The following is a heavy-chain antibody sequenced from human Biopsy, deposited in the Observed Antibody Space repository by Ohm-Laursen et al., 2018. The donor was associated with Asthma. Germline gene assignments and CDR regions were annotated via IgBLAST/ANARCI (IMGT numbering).Heavy chain of an antibody. CDR1: GGTFNTYV. D-gene: IGHD2-2*01. CDR2: INSVFGTT. Sequence: SVKVSCKSLGGTFNTYVIGWVRQAPGQGLEWMGGINSVFGTTTYPQKFQDRVTITADDSTSTVYKELSGLRSEDTAVYYCARKAGSCISRTCYSLDFWGQGTLVTVSS. J-gene: IGHJ4*02. V-gene: IGHV1-69*13. CDR3: ARKAGSCISRTCYSLDF.